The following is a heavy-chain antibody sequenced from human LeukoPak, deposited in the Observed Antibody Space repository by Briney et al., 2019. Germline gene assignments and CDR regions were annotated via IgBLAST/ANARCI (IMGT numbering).Heavy chain of an antibody. J-gene: IGHJ4*02. CDR1: GYSFTSYW. D-gene: IGHD3-10*01. Sequence: GESLQISCKGSGYSFTSYWIGWVRQMPGKGLEWMGIIHPGDSDTRYSPSFQGQVTISADKSISTAYLQWSSLKASDTAMYYCARRGRVLWFGESEFDYWGQGTLVTVSS. CDR2: IHPGDSDT. CDR3: ARRGRVLWFGESEFDY. V-gene: IGHV5-51*01.